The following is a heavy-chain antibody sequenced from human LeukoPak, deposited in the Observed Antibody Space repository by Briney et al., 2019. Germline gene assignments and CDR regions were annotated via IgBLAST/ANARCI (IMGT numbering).Heavy chain of an antibody. V-gene: IGHV4-34*01. Sequence: SETLSLTCAVYGGSFSGYYWSWIRQPPGKGLEWIGEINHSGSTNYNPSLKSRVTISVDTSKNQFSLKLSSVTAADTAVYYCARGIIAAAAFGGVIVKEGDFDYWGQGTLVTVSS. CDR1: GGSFSGYY. CDR2: INHSGST. J-gene: IGHJ4*02. CDR3: ARGIIAAAAFGGVIVKEGDFDY. D-gene: IGHD3-16*02.